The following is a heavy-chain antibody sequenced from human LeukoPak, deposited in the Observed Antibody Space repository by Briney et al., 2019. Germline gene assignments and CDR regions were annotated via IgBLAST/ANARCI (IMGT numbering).Heavy chain of an antibody. CDR2: ISSSGSI. V-gene: IGHV3-69-1*02. CDR3: ARALPSSWYYFDY. CDR1: GFTFSNYS. J-gene: IGHJ4*02. D-gene: IGHD6-13*01. Sequence: PGGSLRLSCAASGFTFSNYSMNWVRQAPGKGLEWVSYISSSGSIYYADSVKGRFTISGDNAKSSLYLQMNSLRAEDTAVYYCARALPSSWYYFDYWGQGTLVTVSS.